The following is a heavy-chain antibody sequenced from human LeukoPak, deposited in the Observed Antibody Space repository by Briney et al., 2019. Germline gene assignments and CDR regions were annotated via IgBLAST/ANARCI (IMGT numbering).Heavy chain of an antibody. D-gene: IGHD5-24*01. Sequence: VASVKVSCKASGYTFTGYYMHWVRQAPGQGLEWMGIINPSGGSTSYAQKFQGRVTMTRDMSTSTVYMELSSLRSEDTAVYYCTRDMFHVEMAITRPGYFQHWGQGTLVTVSS. CDR2: INPSGGST. CDR1: GYTFTGYY. V-gene: IGHV1-46*01. CDR3: TRDMFHVEMAITRPGYFQH. J-gene: IGHJ1*01.